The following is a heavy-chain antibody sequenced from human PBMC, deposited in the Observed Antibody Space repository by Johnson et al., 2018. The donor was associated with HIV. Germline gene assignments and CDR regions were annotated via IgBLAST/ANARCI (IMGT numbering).Heavy chain of an antibody. CDR1: GFTFSDYY. J-gene: IGHJ3*02. CDR3: ASGSIVYRSSGDAFDI. Sequence: QVQLVESGGGLVKPGGSLRLSCAASGFTFSDYYMSWIRQTPGKGLEWVSYISSSGGTIYYADSVKGRFSISRDNAKNSRYLQMNSLRAEDTAVYYCASGSIVYRSSGDAFDIWGQGTMVTVSS. V-gene: IGHV3-11*04. D-gene: IGHD6-13*01. CDR2: ISSSGGTI.